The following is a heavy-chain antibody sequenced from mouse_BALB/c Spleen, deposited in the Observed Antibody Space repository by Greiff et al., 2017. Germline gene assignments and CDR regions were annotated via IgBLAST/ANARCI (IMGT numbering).Heavy chain of an antibody. Sequence: LVKTGASVKISCKASGYSFTGYYMHWVKQSHGKSLEWIGYISCYNGATSYNQKFKGKATFTVDTSSSTAYMQFNSLTSEDSAVYYCARSYGNYYYFDYWGQGTTLTVSS. CDR2: ISCYNGAT. CDR3: ARSYGNYYYFDY. J-gene: IGHJ2*01. CDR1: GYSFTGYY. V-gene: IGHV1S34*01. D-gene: IGHD2-1*01.